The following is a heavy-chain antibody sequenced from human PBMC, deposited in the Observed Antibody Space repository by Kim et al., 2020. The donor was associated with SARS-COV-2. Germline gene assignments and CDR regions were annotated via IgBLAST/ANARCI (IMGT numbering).Heavy chain of an antibody. CDR2: IIPVFHMT. D-gene: IGHD2-15*01. CDR3: ARGGDCSGASCSVRERGWFDP. Sequence: SVKVSCKASGGSFSTSAISWVRQAPGQGLEWMGRIIPVFHMTNYGRRFQDRVTITADKSTSTVYMELTRLRSEDTAVYYCARGGDCSGASCSVRERGWFDPWGQGTLVTDSS. J-gene: IGHJ5*02. V-gene: IGHV1-69*04. CDR1: GGSFSTSA.